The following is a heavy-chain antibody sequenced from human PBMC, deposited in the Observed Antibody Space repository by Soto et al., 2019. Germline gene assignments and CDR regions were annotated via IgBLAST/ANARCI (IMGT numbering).Heavy chain of an antibody. CDR3: ARDYSMAETWNSNWFDP. CDR1: GYTFTGCY. Sequence: GASVKVTCKASGYTFTGCYMHWVRQAPGQGLEWMGWINPNSGGTNYAQKFQGWVTMTRDTSISTAYMELSRLRSDDTAVYYCARDYSMAETWNSNWFDPWGQGTLVTVSS. J-gene: IGHJ5*02. D-gene: IGHD1-7*01. V-gene: IGHV1-2*04. CDR2: INPNSGGT.